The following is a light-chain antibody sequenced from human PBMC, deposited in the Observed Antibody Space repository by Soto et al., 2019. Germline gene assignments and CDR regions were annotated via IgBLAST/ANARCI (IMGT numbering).Light chain of an antibody. CDR1: SSDVGSYNL. CDR3: CSYAGSSTLV. J-gene: IGLJ2*01. V-gene: IGLV2-23*02. Sequence: QSALTQPASVSGSLGQSITISCTGTSSDVGSYNLVSWYQQHPGKAPKLMIYEVSKRPSGVSNRFSGSKSGNTASLTISGLQAEDEADYYCCSYAGSSTLVFGGGTKLTVL. CDR2: EVS.